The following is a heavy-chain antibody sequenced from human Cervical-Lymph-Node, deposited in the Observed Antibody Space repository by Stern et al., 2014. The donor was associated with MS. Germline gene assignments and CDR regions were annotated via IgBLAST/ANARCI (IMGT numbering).Heavy chain of an antibody. V-gene: IGHV2-5*02. D-gene: IGHD3-10*01. CDR3: AHRRTAFYFFDY. Sequence: QITLKESGPALVKPTQSLKLTCTFSGFSLNTDGVAVGWIRQPPGKAPEWLAVMFWDDEKKYSPSLQTRLAISMDSSKNQVVLNMANMDPLDTGTYYCAHRRTAFYFFDYWGQGILVTVSS. CDR2: MFWDDEK. J-gene: IGHJ4*02. CDR1: GFSLNTDGVA.